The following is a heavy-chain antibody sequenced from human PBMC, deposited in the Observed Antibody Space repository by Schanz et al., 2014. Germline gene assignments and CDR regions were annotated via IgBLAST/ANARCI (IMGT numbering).Heavy chain of an antibody. CDR3: AKEGTVVSGSPRDY. CDR2: ISYDGSNS. V-gene: IGHV3-30*18. J-gene: IGHJ4*02. CDR1: GFSFNNYG. D-gene: IGHD3-10*01. Sequence: QVQLVESGGSVVQPGRSLRLSCAASGFSFNNYGLNWVRQAPGKGLEWVAAISYDGSNSYYADSVKGRFTISRDNSKNTLYLQMNSLIVEDTAVYYCAKEGTVVSGSPRDYWGRGTLVTVSS.